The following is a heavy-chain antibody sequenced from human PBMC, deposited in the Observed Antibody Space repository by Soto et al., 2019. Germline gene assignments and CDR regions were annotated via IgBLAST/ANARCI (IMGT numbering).Heavy chain of an antibody. CDR2: INSDGSST. J-gene: IGHJ5*02. CDR1: GFTFSSYW. CDR3: ARDTTDYGDYVGLGWFDP. Sequence: EVQLVESGGGLVQPGGSLRLSCAASGFTFSSYWMHWVRQAPGKGLVWVSRINSDGSSTSYADSVKGRFTISRDNAKNPLYLQMNSLRAEDTAVYYCARDTTDYGDYVGLGWFDPWGQGTLVTVSS. D-gene: IGHD4-17*01. V-gene: IGHV3-74*01.